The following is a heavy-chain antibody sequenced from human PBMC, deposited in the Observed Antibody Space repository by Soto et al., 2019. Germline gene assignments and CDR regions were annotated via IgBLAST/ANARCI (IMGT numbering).Heavy chain of an antibody. CDR3: ARHEGGGGSSWFDP. V-gene: IGHV4-39*01. D-gene: IGHD6-13*01. CDR2: VVYSGSP. Sequence: SETLSLTCTFSCASIIGFYWGWIRQSPGKGLEWIGSVVYSGSPYYNPSLKSRVSISEDTSKNQFSLRLTSVTAADTAIYYCARHEGGGGSSWFDPWGQGTLVTVSS. J-gene: IGHJ5*02. CDR1: CASIIGFY.